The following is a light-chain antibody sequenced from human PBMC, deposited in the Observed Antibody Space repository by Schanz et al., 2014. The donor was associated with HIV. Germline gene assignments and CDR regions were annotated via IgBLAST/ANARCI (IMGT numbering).Light chain of an antibody. J-gene: IGKJ2*01. CDR3: QHYDSYSHT. Sequence: DIQMTQSPSTLSASVGDRVIITCRASQSIGNSLAWFQQKPGRAPQLLIYGASALHPGVPTTFSGSGSGTEFTLTISSLQPGDFATYYCQHYDSYSHTFGQGTKLDIQ. V-gene: IGKV1-5*01. CDR2: GAS. CDR1: QSIGNS.